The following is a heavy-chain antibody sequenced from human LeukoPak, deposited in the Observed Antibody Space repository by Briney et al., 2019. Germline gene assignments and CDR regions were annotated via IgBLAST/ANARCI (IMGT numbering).Heavy chain of an antibody. Sequence: PGGSLRLSCVASGFTFSAYGMHWVRQAPGKGLEWVAFIRYDGSNKYYADSVKGRFTISRDNSKNTLYLQMNSLRAEDTAVYYCAKEIWPTVTTPGWTYFDYWGQGALVTVSS. CDR2: IRYDGSNK. J-gene: IGHJ4*02. V-gene: IGHV3-30*02. CDR1: GFTFSAYG. CDR3: AKEIWPTVTTPGWTYFDY. D-gene: IGHD4-17*01.